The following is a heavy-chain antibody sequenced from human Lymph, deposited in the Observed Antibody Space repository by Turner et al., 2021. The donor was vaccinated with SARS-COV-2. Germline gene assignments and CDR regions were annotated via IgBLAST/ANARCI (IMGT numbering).Heavy chain of an antibody. J-gene: IGHJ4*02. CDR2: ISYDGSDK. D-gene: IGHD3-22*01. Sequence: VPLVESGGGVVQPGRSLSLSCAASGFTFSSYAMHWVRQAPGKGLEWVAFISYDGSDKYYADSVKGRFTFSRDNSKNTLYLQMNSLRAEDTAVYYCARDRDSSGWVDYWGQGTLVTVSS. CDR1: GFTFSSYA. CDR3: ARDRDSSGWVDY. V-gene: IGHV3-30*04.